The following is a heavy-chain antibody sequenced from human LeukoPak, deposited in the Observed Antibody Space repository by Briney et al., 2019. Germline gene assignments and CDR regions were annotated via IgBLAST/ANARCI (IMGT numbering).Heavy chain of an antibody. V-gene: IGHV1-69*13. CDR2: IIPIFGTA. D-gene: IGHD4-17*01. J-gene: IGHJ4*02. Sequence: SVKVSCKASGGTFSSYAISWVRQAPGQGLEWMGGIIPIFGTANYAQKFQGRVTITADESTSTAYMELSSLRSEDTAVYYCARGVHDYGDYEPFDYWGQGTLSPSPQ. CDR1: GGTFSSYA. CDR3: ARGVHDYGDYEPFDY.